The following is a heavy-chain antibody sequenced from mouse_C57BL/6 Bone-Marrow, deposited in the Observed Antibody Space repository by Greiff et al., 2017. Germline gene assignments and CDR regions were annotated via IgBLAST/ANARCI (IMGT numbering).Heavy chain of an antibody. CDR1: GFSFNTYA. Sequence: EVKLVESGGGLVQPKGSLKLSCAASGFSFNTYAMNWVRQAPGKGLEWVARIRSKSNNYASYYADSVKDRFTISRYDSENMLYLQMNNLETEDTAMFYCVRLYYYAMDYWGQGTSVTVSS. V-gene: IGHV10-1*01. CDR2: IRSKSNNYAS. J-gene: IGHJ4*01. CDR3: VRLYYYAMDY.